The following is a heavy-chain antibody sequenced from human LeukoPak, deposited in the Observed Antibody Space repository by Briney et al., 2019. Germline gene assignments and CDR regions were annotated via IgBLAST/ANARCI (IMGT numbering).Heavy chain of an antibody. J-gene: IGHJ4*02. CDR2: IRYDGSNK. Sequence: GGSLRLSCAASGFTFSSYGMHWVRQAPGKGLEWVAFIRYDGSNKYYADSVKGRFTISRDNSKNTLYLQMNSLRAEDTAVYYCARGCRYCSGGSQDSWGQGTLVTVSS. D-gene: IGHD2-15*01. CDR1: GFTFSSYG. CDR3: ARGCRYCSGGSQDS. V-gene: IGHV3-30*02.